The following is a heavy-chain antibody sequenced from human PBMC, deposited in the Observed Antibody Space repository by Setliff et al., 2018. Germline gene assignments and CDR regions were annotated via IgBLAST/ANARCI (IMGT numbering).Heavy chain of an antibody. CDR3: ARINFYVSSGYYYAPDF. D-gene: IGHD3-22*01. Sequence: ASVKVSCKASGYSFTSYYMFWERQAPGQGPEWMGTINTGGGSASIVDQLQGRVTMTRDTSTSTVYLELNSLRSDDTAVYYCARINFYVSSGYYYAPDFWGQGTLVTVSS. V-gene: IGHV1-46*01. J-gene: IGHJ4*02. CDR1: GYSFTSYY. CDR2: INTGGGSA.